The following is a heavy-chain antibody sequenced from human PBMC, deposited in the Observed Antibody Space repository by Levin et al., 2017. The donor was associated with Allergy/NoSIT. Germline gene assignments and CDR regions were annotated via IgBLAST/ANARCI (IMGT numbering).Heavy chain of an antibody. V-gene: IGHV4-39*01. D-gene: IGHD3-10*01. CDR3: ARPRVGSGSYVGY. CDR1: GGSISSSSYY. Sequence: PSETLSLTCTVSGGSISSSSYYWGWIRQPPGKGLEWIGSIYYSGSTYYNPSLKSRVTISVDTSKNQFSLKLSSVTAADTAVYYCARPRVGSGSYVGYWGQGTLVTVSS. J-gene: IGHJ4*02. CDR2: IYYSGST.